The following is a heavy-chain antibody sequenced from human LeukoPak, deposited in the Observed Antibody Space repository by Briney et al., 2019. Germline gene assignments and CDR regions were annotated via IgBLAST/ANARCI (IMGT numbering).Heavy chain of an antibody. Sequence: PSETLSLTCTVSGGSISSYYWSWIRQPPGKGLEWIGYIYYSGSTNYNPTLKSRVTISVDTSKNQFSLKLSSVTAADTAVYYCASGYDLGYFDYWGQGTLVTVSS. CDR2: IYYSGST. CDR3: ASGYDLGYFDY. V-gene: IGHV4-59*08. D-gene: IGHD5-12*01. CDR1: GGSISSYY. J-gene: IGHJ4*02.